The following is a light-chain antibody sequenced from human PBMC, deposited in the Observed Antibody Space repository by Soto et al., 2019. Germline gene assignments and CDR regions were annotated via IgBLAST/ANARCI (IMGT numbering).Light chain of an antibody. J-gene: IGKJ1*01. CDR3: QQYNNGWT. CDR1: QSVTSN. V-gene: IGKV3-15*01. Sequence: EVVMTQSPDTLSVSPGERATLSCRASQSVTSNLAWYQQKPGQAPRLLIYDTSSRATGISARFSASGSGTEFTLTISSLQSEDFAVYYCQQYNNGWTFGQGTKVEIK. CDR2: DTS.